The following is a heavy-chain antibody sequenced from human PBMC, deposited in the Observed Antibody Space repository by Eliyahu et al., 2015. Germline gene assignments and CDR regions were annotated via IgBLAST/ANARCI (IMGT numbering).Heavy chain of an antibody. CDR3: AKDPGAAAPGGV. J-gene: IGHJ6*02. D-gene: IGHD6-13*01. V-gene: IGHV3-9*01. CDR2: ISWNSGSI. CDR1: GFTFDDYA. Sequence: EVQLVESGGGLVQPGRSLRLSCAASGFTFDDYAMHWVRQAPGKGLEWVSGISWNSGSIGYADSVKGRFTISRDNAKNSLYLQMNSLRAEDTALYYCAKDPGAAAPGGVWGQGTTVTVSS.